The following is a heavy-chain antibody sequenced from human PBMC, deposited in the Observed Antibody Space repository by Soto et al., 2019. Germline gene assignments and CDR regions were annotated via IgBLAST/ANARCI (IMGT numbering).Heavy chain of an antibody. CDR3: ARDLLGLSRDY. CDR2: IITIFGTA. J-gene: IGHJ4*02. V-gene: IGHV1-69*06. Sequence: GGSVKGSSKSCAGAFSSLAISLVRQAPGQGLEWMGGIITIFGTANYAQKFQGRATITADKSTSTAYMELSSLRSEDTAVYYCARDLLGLSRDYWGQGTMVTVSS. D-gene: IGHD3-16*02. CDR1: AGAFSSLA.